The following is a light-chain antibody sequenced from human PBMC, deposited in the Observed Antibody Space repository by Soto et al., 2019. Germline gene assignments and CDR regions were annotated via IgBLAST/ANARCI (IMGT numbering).Light chain of an antibody. Sequence: DLQMTQSQSSLSAAVGDRVTITCRASQSIARFLNWYQQNPGEVPKLLIFGASYLRSGVPSRFSGSGSGTHFALTITSLQTEDLATCFCQQSHFAPYTFGQGTNL. CDR2: GAS. CDR1: QSIARF. J-gene: IGKJ2*01. CDR3: QQSHFAPYT. V-gene: IGKV1-39*01.